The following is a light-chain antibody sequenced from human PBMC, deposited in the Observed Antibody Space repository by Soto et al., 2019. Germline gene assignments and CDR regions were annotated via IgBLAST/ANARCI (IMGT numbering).Light chain of an antibody. J-gene: IGKJ1*01. CDR1: QEISNY. CDR3: QQYYHLPRT. Sequence: DIQMIQSPSSLSASVGDRVTITCQASQEISNYLNWYQQKPGKAPKLLIYDASNLERGVPSRFSVRGSGTDFTFTISSLQPEDFATYYCQQYYHLPRTFGRGTKVEIK. V-gene: IGKV1-33*01. CDR2: DAS.